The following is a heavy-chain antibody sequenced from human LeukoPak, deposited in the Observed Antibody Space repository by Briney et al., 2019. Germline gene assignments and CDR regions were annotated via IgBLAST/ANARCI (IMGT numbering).Heavy chain of an antibody. Sequence: PSETLSLTCTVSGGAITSHYWTWIRQSPVKGLEWIGDISNSGSTSYNPSLKSRVTISIDTSKSQFSLKLTSVTAADTAVYYCGRDDPVGYFSYYYIDVLGKGNTVTGSS. CDR1: GGAITSHY. V-gene: IGHV4-59*11. CDR3: GRDDPVGYFSYYYIDV. D-gene: IGHD2-15*01. J-gene: IGHJ6*03. CDR2: ISNSGST.